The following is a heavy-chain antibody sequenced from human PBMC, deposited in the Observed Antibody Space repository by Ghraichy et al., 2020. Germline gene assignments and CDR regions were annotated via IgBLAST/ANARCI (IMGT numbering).Heavy chain of an antibody. CDR2: ITDGGGGT. V-gene: IGHV3-23*01. D-gene: IGHD3-10*01. CDR3: AKDDYGSGSYYTLSFDY. J-gene: IGHJ4*02. CDR1: GFTFSTYA. Sequence: GGSLRLSCAASGFTFSTYAMSWVRQAPGKGLEWVSSITDGGGGTDYADSVQGRFTISRDNSKNTLYLQMNSLRAEDTAVYYCAKDDYGSGSYYTLSFDYWGQGALVTVSS.